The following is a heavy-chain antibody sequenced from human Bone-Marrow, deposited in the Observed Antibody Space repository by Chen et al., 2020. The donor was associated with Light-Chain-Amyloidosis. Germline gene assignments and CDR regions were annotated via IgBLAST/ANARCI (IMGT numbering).Heavy chain of an antibody. CDR2: INPDTGGT. Sequence: QVQMVQSGAEVKEPGASIKVSCKPSGYTFTDFSIHWVRQAPGQGLEWMAWINPDTGGTRYAQKFQGWITVTRETSTRTVYMELSRLRSGDTAVYYCAKDSEIRGLIYAMNVWGQGTTVNVSS. J-gene: IGHJ6*02. CDR1: GYTFTDFS. D-gene: IGHD3-10*01. CDR3: AKDSEIRGLIYAMNV. V-gene: IGHV1-2*04.